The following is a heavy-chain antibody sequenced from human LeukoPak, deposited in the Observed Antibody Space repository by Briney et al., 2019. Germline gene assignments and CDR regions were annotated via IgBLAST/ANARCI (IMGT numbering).Heavy chain of an antibody. CDR3: ARSRGWWYLDY. J-gene: IGHJ4*02. V-gene: IGHV4-4*02. D-gene: IGHD6-19*01. CDR1: GDSISSSNW. CDR2: ISHSGNT. Sequence: SETLSLTCAVSGDSISSSNWWSWVRQPPGKGLEWIGEISHSGNTKYNPSLKSRVTISADKSKNYFSLKLNSVTAADTAVYYCARSRGWWYLDYWGQGTLVTVSS.